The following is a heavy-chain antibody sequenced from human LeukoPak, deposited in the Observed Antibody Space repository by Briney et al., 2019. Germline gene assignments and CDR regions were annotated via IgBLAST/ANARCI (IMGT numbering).Heavy chain of an antibody. D-gene: IGHD4-17*01. CDR2: ISYIGST. CDR3: ARDLVTVTKGFDV. CDR1: GDSFSSHY. J-gene: IGHJ3*01. Sequence: PSETLSLTCAVSGDSFSSHYWTWIRQPPGKGLEWIGYISYIGSTNYNPSLKSRVTISIDTSKNQFSLKLSSVTAADTAVYYCARDLVTVTKGFDVWGQGTMVSVSS. V-gene: IGHV4-59*11.